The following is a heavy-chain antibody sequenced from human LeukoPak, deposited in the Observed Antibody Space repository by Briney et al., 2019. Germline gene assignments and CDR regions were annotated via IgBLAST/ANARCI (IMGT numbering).Heavy chain of an antibody. J-gene: IGHJ4*02. CDR2: IYWDDDK. D-gene: IGHD3-22*01. Sequence: ESGPTLVQPTQTLTLTCTFSGFSLSTSGVGVGWIRQPPGKALEWLALIYWDDDKRYSPSLKSRLTITKDTSKNQVVLTMTNMDPVDTATYYCAHMLNYYDSSGYYYQFDYWGQGTLVTVSS. CDR1: GFSLSTSGVG. V-gene: IGHV2-5*02. CDR3: AHMLNYYDSSGYYYQFDY.